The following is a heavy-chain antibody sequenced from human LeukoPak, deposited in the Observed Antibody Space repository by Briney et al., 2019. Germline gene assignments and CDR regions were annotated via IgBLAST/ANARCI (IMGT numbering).Heavy chain of an antibody. D-gene: IGHD6-19*01. CDR1: GGSISSSSYY. CDR3: ASGWLVRSYYGMDV. V-gene: IGHV4-39*01. J-gene: IGHJ6*02. CDR2: IYYSGST. Sequence: SQTLSLTCTVSGGSISSSSYYWGWIRQPPGKGLEWIGSIYYSGSTYYNPSLKSQVTISVDASKNQFSLKLSSVTAADTAVYYCASGWLVRSYYGMDVWGQGTTVTVSS.